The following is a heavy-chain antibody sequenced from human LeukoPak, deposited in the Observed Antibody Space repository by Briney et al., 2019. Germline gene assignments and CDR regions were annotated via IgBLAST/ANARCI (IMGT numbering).Heavy chain of an antibody. J-gene: IGHJ4*02. CDR1: GFTFSSYG. V-gene: IGHV3-30*02. CDR2: IRYDGSNK. D-gene: IGHD3-10*01. CDR3: AKDSTILLSDYYFDY. Sequence: GGSLRLSCAASGFTFSSYGMHWVRQAPGKGLEWVAFIRYDGSNKYYADSVKGRFTTSRDNSKNTLYLQMNSLRAEDTAVYYCAKDSTILLSDYYFDYWGQGTLVTVSS.